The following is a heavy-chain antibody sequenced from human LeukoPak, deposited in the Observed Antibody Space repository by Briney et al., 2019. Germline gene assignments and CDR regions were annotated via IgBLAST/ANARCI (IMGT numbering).Heavy chain of an antibody. CDR1: GGSISSYY. J-gene: IGHJ4*02. D-gene: IGHD3-10*01. Sequence: SETLSFTCTVSGGSISSYYWSWIRQPPGKGLEWIGYIYYSGSTNYNPSLKSRVTISVDTSKNQFSLKLSSVTAADTAVYYCARHGDRSYWGQGTLVTVSS. CDR2: IYYSGST. V-gene: IGHV4-59*08. CDR3: ARHGDRSY.